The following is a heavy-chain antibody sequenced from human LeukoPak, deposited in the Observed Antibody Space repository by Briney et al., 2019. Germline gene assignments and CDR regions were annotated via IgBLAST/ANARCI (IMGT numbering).Heavy chain of an antibody. CDR1: DGSISSSSYY. Sequence: PSGTLSLTCTVSDGSISSSSYYWGWIRQPPGKGLEWIGNIYYTGSTYYNPSLKSRVTISVDTSKNQFYLKLSSLTAADTAVYYCARRGYYDGYFHHWGQGTLVTVSS. V-gene: IGHV4-39*01. D-gene: IGHD3-22*01. J-gene: IGHJ1*01. CDR2: IYYTGST. CDR3: ARRGYYDGYFHH.